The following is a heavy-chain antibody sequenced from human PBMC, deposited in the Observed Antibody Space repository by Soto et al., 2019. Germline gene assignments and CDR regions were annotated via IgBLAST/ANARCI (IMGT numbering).Heavy chain of an antibody. D-gene: IGHD6-19*01. V-gene: IGHV4-4*02. J-gene: IGHJ4*02. CDR3: ARSRAYSSGYGGGLGY. CDR2: IYHSGSI. CDR1: GGSISSSHW. Sequence: QVQLQESGPGLVKPSGTLSLTCAVSGGSISSSHWYSWVRQPPGKGLEWIGEIYHSGSINYNPSPKSRVTISADMSTNQFSLTLTSVTAADTAVYYCARSRAYSSGYGGGLGYWGQGTLVPVSS.